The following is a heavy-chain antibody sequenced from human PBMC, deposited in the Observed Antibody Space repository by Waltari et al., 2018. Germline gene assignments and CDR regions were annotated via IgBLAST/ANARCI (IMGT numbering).Heavy chain of an antibody. V-gene: IGHV3-30*02. J-gene: IGHJ4*02. CDR2: ICFDGSVK. D-gene: IGHD2-2*02. CDR3: AKDAFGNTYLDF. Sequence: QVNLVESGGGVVQPGGSLRLSCATSGFTFSNFGMHWVREAPGKGLVWVALICFDGSVKFYADSVRVRFTISRDNSARTLYLDMDSLRLDDTAMYYCAKDAFGNTYLDFWGQGTLVTVSS. CDR1: GFTFSNFG.